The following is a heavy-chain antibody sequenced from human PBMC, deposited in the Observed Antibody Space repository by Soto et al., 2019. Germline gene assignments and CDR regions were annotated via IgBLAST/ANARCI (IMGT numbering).Heavy chain of an antibody. J-gene: IGHJ5*02. V-gene: IGHV1-69*01. CDR3: AREARYYDSRWFDP. CDR1: GGTFSSYA. D-gene: IGHD3-22*01. CDR2: IIPIFGTA. Sequence: QVQLVQSGAEVKKPGSSVKVSCKASGGTFSSYAISWVQQAPGQGLEWMGGIIPIFGTANYAQKFQGRVTITADESTSTAYMELSSLRSEDTAVYYCAREARYYDSRWFDPWGQGTLVTVSS.